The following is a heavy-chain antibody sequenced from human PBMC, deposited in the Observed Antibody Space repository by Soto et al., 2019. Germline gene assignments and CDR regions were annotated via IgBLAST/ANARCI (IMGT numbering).Heavy chain of an antibody. J-gene: IGHJ4*02. V-gene: IGHV2-5*02. CDR2: IYWDDDK. Sequence: QITLKESGPTLVKPTQTLTLTCTFSGFSLSSTRMAVGWIRQPPGKALEWLALIYWDDDKRYSPFLKSRLTISNSTSXNQVVLTMSNMDPVDTARYYCAHIVVAGLGYYFDYWGQGTLVTVSS. CDR3: AHIVVAGLGYYFDY. D-gene: IGHD6-19*01. CDR1: GFSLSSTRMA.